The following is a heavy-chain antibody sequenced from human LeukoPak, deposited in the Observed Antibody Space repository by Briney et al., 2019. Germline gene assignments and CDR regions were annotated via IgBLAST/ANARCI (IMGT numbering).Heavy chain of an antibody. J-gene: IGHJ4*02. V-gene: IGHV1-2*06. Sequence: ASVNVSFKASGYTFTGYYMHWVRQAPGQGLEWMGRINPNSGGTNYAQKFQGRVTMTRDTSISTAYMELSRLRSDDTAVYYCARVAITFGGVIGIPDYWGQGTLVTVSS. CDR3: ARVAITFGGVIGIPDY. CDR1: GYTFTGYY. D-gene: IGHD3-16*02. CDR2: INPNSGGT.